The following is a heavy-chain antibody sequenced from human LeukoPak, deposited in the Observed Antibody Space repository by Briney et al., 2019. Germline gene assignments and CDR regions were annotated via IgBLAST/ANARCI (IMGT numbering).Heavy chain of an antibody. D-gene: IGHD3-10*01. CDR3: ARELWFGEFTYGMDV. CDR1: GFIFSSYG. CDR2: IKQDGSEK. J-gene: IGHJ6*02. V-gene: IGHV3-7*01. Sequence: GGSLRLSCAASGFIFSSYGMHWVRQAPGKGLEWVANIKQDGSEKYYVDSVKGRFTISRDNAKNSLYLQMNSLRAEDTAVYYCARELWFGEFTYGMDVWGQGTTVTVSS.